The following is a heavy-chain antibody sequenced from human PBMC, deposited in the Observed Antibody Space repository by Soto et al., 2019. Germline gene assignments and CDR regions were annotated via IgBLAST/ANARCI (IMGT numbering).Heavy chain of an antibody. D-gene: IGHD6-19*01. V-gene: IGHV5-51*01. CDR2: IYPGDSDT. Sequence: PGESLKISCKGSGYSFTSYWIGWVRQMPGKGLEWMGIIYPGDSDTRYSPSFQGQVTISADKSISTAYLQWSSLKASDTAMYYCASQLYSSGWYSPFDPWGQGTLVTVSS. J-gene: IGHJ5*02. CDR1: GYSFTSYW. CDR3: ASQLYSSGWYSPFDP.